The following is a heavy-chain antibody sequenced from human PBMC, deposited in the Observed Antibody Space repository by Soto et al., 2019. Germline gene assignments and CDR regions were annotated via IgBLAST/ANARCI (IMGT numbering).Heavy chain of an antibody. CDR3: AIPRTMVWSGQYPIRPNDAFDI. J-gene: IGHJ3*02. V-gene: IGHV1-2*04. CDR2: INPNSGGT. D-gene: IGHD3-3*01. Sequence: AASVKVSCKASGYTFTGYYMHWVRQAPGQGLEWMGWINPNSGGTNYAQKFQGWVTMTRDTSISTAYMELSRLRSDDTAVYYCAIPRTMVWSGQYPIRPNDAFDIWGQGTMVTVSS. CDR1: GYTFTGYY.